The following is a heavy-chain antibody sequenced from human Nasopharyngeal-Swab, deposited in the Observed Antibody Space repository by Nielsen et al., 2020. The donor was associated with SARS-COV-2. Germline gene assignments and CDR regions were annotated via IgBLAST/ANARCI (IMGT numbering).Heavy chain of an antibody. Sequence: SETLSLTCTVPGGSISSSSYYWGWIRQPPGKGLEWIGSIYYSGSTYYNPSLKSRVTISVDTSKNQYSLKLSSVTAADTAVYYCARPYDDSSGYDAWFDPWGQGTLVTVSS. CDR2: IYYSGST. J-gene: IGHJ5*02. V-gene: IGHV4-39*01. D-gene: IGHD3-22*01. CDR1: GGSISSSSYY. CDR3: ARPYDDSSGYDAWFDP.